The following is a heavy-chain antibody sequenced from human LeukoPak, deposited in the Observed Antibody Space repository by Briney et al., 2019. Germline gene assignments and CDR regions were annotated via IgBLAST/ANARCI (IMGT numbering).Heavy chain of an antibody. J-gene: IGHJ5*02. Sequence: SETLSLTCDVSGTPIDVGYWSWFRQPPGKGLQRIGQIYYTGTTNYNPSLTSRVTISIQVMKHTLSLAMTPVTAADTAVYFCAKESGGWPVSWGQGTLVTVSS. CDR2: IYYTGTT. V-gene: IGHV4-59*08. CDR3: AKESGGWPVS. CDR1: GTPIDVGY. D-gene: IGHD6-19*01.